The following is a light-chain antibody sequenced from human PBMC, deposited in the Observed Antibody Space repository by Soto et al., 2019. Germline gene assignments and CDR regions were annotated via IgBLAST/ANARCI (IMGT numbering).Light chain of an antibody. CDR2: DAS. Sequence: DIQMTQSPSSLSASVGDRVTITCQASQDISNYLNWYQQKPGKAPKLLIYDASNLETGVPLRFSRSGSETDFTFTISSLQPEDIATYYCQQYDNLPLTFGGGTRVEIK. CDR1: QDISNY. J-gene: IGKJ4*01. CDR3: QQYDNLPLT. V-gene: IGKV1-33*01.